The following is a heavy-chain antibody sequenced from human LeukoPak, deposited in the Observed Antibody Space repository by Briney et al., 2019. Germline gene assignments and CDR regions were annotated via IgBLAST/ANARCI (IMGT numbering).Heavy chain of an antibody. V-gene: IGHV4-4*07. CDR1: GGSIRSYY. D-gene: IGHD2-15*01. Sequence: SETLSLTCTVSGGSIRSYYWSWIRQPAGKGLEWIGRIYSSGSTNYNPSLKSRVTISVDTSENQFSLRLTSVTAADTAVYYCARDQSGGIYRYTFDIWGQGTKVTVSS. J-gene: IGHJ3*02. CDR3: ARDQSGGIYRYTFDI. CDR2: IYSSGST.